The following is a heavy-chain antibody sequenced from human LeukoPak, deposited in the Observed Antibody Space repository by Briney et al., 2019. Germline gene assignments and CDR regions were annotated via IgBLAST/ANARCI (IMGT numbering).Heavy chain of an antibody. CDR3: ARDPQMGYYFDY. Sequence: SETLSLTCTVSGGSISTYYLSWIRQPAGKGLEWIGRIYTSGDTNYNPSLKSRLTMSIDSSKIQFSLNLTSVTAADTAVYYCARDPQMGYYFDYWGQGTLVTVSS. CDR2: IYTSGDT. V-gene: IGHV4-4*07. J-gene: IGHJ4*02. CDR1: GGSISTYY. D-gene: IGHD2-8*01.